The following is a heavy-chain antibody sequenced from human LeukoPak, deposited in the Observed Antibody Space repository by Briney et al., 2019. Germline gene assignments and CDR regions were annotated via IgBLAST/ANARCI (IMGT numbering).Heavy chain of an antibody. CDR1: GFTFSSYS. CDR2: ISSSSSYI. Sequence: GGSLRLPCAASGFTFSSYSMNWVRQAPGKGLEWVSSISSSSSYIYYADSVKGRFTISRDNAKNSLYLQMNSLRAEDTAVYYCAREQLERRWVGAYDIWGQGTMVTVSS. V-gene: IGHV3-21*01. CDR3: AREQLERRWVGAYDI. J-gene: IGHJ3*02. D-gene: IGHD1-1*01.